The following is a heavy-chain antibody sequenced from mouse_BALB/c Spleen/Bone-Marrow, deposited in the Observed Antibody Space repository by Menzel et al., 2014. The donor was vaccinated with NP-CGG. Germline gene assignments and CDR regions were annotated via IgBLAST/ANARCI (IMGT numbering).Heavy chain of an antibody. J-gene: IGHJ3*01. CDR2: INPESNTI. CDR1: GFAFXRYW. CDR3: ARLGYYGWFAY. V-gene: IGHV4-1*02. Sequence: EVKLLESGGGLVQPGGSLKLSCAASGFAFXRYWMSWVRQAPGKGLQWIGEINPESNTINYTPSLKDKFIISRDNAKNTLYLQMSKVGSEDTALYCCARLGYYGWFAYWGQGTLVTVSA. D-gene: IGHD2-3*01.